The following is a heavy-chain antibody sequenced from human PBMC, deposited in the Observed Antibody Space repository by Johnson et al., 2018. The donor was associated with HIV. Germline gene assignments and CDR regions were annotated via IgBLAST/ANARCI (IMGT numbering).Heavy chain of an antibody. CDR1: GFTVSGDH. D-gene: IGHD6-6*01. V-gene: IGHV3-53*01. J-gene: IGHJ3*02. CDR2: ISGGGGT. CDR3: ARDRRSIAARPGAAFDI. Sequence: VQLVESGGGVVQPGRSLRLSCAASGFTVSGDHMSWVRQAPGKGLEWVSVISGGGGTYYADSVKGRCTISRDNAKNSLYLQMNSLRAEDTALYYCARDRRSIAARPGAAFDIWGQGTMVTVSS.